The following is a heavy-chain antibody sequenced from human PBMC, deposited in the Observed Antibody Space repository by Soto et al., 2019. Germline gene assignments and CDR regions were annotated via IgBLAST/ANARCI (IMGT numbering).Heavy chain of an antibody. V-gene: IGHV3-23*01. J-gene: IGHJ4*02. CDR2: ISGSGDST. Sequence: GGSLRLSCASSGCTFSSYGINLGRQAPGRGLEWVSGISGSGDSTHYADSVKGRFTISRDNSKNTLYLQMNSLRAEDTAVYYCAKQAPYSNSWYEIDHWGQGTLVTVSS. CDR3: AKQAPYSNSWYEIDH. D-gene: IGHD6-13*01. CDR1: GCTFSSYG.